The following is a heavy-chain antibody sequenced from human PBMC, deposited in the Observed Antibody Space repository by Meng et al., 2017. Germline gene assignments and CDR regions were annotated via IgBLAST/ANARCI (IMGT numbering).Heavy chain of an antibody. J-gene: IGHJ4*02. CDR2: INWIGGST. D-gene: IGHD3-22*01. CDR3: TGDSFRITMIVVVITGPDY. CDR1: GFPFDDYG. Sequence: GGSLRPSCPASGFPFDDYGMSWVRQAPGKGLEWVAGINWIGGSTGYADSVKGRFTITRDNSKNTLYLQMNSQRAEDTAVYYCTGDSFRITMIVVVITGPDYWGQGTLVTVSS. V-gene: IGHV3-20*04.